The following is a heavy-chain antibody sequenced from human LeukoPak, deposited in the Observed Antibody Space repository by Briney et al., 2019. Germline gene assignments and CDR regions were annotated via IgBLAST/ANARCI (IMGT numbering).Heavy chain of an antibody. CDR3: AIPPLSGTGSSRPLAGVDA. CDR2: IYSGGST. CDR1: GFTVTSNY. D-gene: IGHD3-10*01. J-gene: IGHJ6*02. Sequence: GGSLRLSCAASGFTVTSNYMSWVRQAPGKGLEWVSVIYSGGSTYYAESVKGRFTISRDNAKNSLYLQMNSLRAEDTAVYYCAIPPLSGTGSSRPLAGVDAWGQGTTVTVSS. V-gene: IGHV3-53*01.